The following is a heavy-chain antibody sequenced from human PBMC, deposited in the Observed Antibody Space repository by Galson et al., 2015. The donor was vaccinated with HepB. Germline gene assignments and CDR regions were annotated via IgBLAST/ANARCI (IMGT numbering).Heavy chain of an antibody. D-gene: IGHD2-15*01. V-gene: IGHV3-30*18. CDR2: ISYDGSNK. CDR3: ANPLLLPSHAFDI. CDR1: GFTFSSYG. Sequence: SLRLSCAASGFTFSSYGMHWVRQAPGKGLEWVAVISYDGSNKYYADSVKGRFTISRDNSKNTLYLQMNSLRAEDTAVYYCANPLLLPSHAFDIWGQGTMVTVSS. J-gene: IGHJ3*02.